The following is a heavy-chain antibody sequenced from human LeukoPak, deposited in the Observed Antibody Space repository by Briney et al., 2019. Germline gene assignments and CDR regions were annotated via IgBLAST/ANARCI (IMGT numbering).Heavy chain of an antibody. CDR2: ISSSSSYI. CDR1: GFTFSSYS. Sequence: GGSLRLSCAASGFTFSSYSMTWVRQAPGKGLEWVSSISSSSSYIYYADSVKGRFTISRDNAKNPLYLQMNSLRAEDTAVYYCARRYCSGGSCFYFDYWGQGTLVTVSS. CDR3: ARRYCSGGSCFYFDY. D-gene: IGHD2-15*01. V-gene: IGHV3-21*01. J-gene: IGHJ4*02.